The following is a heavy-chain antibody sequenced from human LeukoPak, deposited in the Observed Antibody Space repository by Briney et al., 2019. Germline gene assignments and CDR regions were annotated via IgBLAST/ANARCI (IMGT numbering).Heavy chain of an antibody. V-gene: IGHV1-46*01. J-gene: IGHJ4*02. Sequence: ASVKVSCKASGYTFTGYYMHWVRQAPGQGLEWMGIINPSGGSTTYSQQFQGRVTMTRDTSTSTVYMELSSLRSEDTAVYYCAGGSQQWLVNYWGQGTLLTVSS. CDR2: INPSGGST. CDR3: AGGSQQWLVNY. CDR1: GYTFTGYY. D-gene: IGHD6-19*01.